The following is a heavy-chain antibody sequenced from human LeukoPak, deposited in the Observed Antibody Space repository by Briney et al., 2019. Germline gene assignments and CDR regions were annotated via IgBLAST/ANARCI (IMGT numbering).Heavy chain of an antibody. CDR3: TRDRIDYGDYVDY. Sequence: QPGGSLRLSCAASGFTFSSYAMHWVRQAPGKGLEWVAVISYDGSNKYYADSVKGRFTISRDNSKNTLYLQINSLTAEDTAVYYCTRDRIDYGDYVDYWGQGTLVTVSS. J-gene: IGHJ4*02. D-gene: IGHD4-17*01. CDR1: GFTFSSYA. CDR2: ISYDGSNK. V-gene: IGHV3-30*14.